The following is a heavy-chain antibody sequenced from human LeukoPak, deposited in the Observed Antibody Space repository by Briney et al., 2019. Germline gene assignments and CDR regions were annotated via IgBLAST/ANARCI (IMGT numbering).Heavy chain of an antibody. CDR2: IFYTGST. Sequence: SETLSLTCTVSGGSISSYYWTWIRQPPGKGLEWIGYIFYTGSTNYNPSLKSRVTISVDTSKNQFSLKLSSVTAADTAVYYCARDVGATPGYFDYWGQGTLVIVSS. CDR3: ARDVGATPGYFDY. CDR1: GGSISSYY. D-gene: IGHD1-26*01. J-gene: IGHJ4*02. V-gene: IGHV4-59*01.